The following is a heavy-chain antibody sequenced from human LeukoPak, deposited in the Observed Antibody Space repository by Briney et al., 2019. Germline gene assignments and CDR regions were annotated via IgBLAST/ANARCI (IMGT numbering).Heavy chain of an antibody. CDR1: GGSFSGYY. D-gene: IGHD1-14*01. CDR2: INHSGST. V-gene: IGHV4-34*01. J-gene: IGHJ4*02. CDR3: ARERAWYD. Sequence: SETLSLTCAVYGGSFSGYYWSWIRQPPGKGLEWIGEINHSGSTNYNPSLKSRVTISVDTSKNQFSLKLSSVTAADTAVYYCARERAWYDWGQGTLVTVSS.